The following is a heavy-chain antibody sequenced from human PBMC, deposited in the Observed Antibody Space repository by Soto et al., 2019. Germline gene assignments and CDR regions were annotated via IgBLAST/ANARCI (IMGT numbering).Heavy chain of an antibody. CDR3: ARKVVAARRNWFDP. D-gene: IGHD2-15*01. J-gene: IGHJ5*02. CDR1: GFTFSSYS. V-gene: IGHV3-21*01. Sequence: GGSLRLSCAASGFTFSSYSMNWVRQAPGKGLEWVSSISSSSSYIYYADSVKGRFTISRDNAKNSLYLQMNSLRAEDTAVYYCARKVVAARRNWFDPWGQGTLVTVS. CDR2: ISSSSSYI.